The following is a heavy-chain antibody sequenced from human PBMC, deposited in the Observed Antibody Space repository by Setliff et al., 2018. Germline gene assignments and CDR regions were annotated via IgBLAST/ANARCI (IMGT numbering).Heavy chain of an antibody. J-gene: IGHJ4*01. D-gene: IGHD6-19*01. CDR2: IYYTGST. CDR3: ARDQYTSGWYGPPESYFDC. Sequence: SETLSLTCTVSGGSISSYYWSWIRQPPGKELEWIAYIYYTGSTYYNPSLKSRVSISIDTSKNQFSLKLSSVTAAVTAVYYCARDQYTSGWYGPPESYFDCWGLGILVTVSS. CDR1: GGSISSYY. V-gene: IGHV4-59*01.